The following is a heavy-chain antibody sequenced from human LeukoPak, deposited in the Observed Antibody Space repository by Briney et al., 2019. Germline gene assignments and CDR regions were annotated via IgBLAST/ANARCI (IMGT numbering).Heavy chain of an antibody. CDR2: ISAYNGNT. D-gene: IGHD5-12*01. CDR1: GYTFTSYG. J-gene: IGHJ4*02. V-gene: IGHV1-18*01. Sequence: ASVKVSCKASGYTFTSYGISWVRQAPGQGLEWMGWISAYNGNTNYAQKLQGRVTMTTDTSKSTAYLELRSLRSDDTAVYYCARDWRGYSGYNYWGEGTLVTVSS. CDR3: ARDWRGYSGYNY.